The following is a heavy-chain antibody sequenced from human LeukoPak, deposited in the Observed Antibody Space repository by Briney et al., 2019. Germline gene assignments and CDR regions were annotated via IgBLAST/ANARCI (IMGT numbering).Heavy chain of an antibody. V-gene: IGHV3-15*05. Sequence: PGGSLRLSCAASGFTFSTSWMTWVRQAPGKGLEWVGRIKSKTDGGTTDYAAPVKGRFTISRDDSKNTLYLQVNSLKTEDTAVYYCTTDRHLPPDWNYGDVVDYWGQGTLVTVSS. J-gene: IGHJ4*02. D-gene: IGHD1-7*01. CDR2: IKSKTDGGTT. CDR1: GFTFSTSW. CDR3: TTDRHLPPDWNYGDVVDY.